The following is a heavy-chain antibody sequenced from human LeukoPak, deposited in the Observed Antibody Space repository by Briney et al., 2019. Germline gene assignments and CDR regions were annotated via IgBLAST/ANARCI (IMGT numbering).Heavy chain of an antibody. J-gene: IGHJ6*04. D-gene: IGHD3-10*02. CDR2: IYSDGSGT. V-gene: IGHV3-74*01. Sequence: GGSLRLSCAASGFTFSSYWMYWVRQAPGKGLVWVSRIYSDGSGTGYGDSVKGRFTISRDNAKNSLYLQMNSLRAEDTAVYYCAELGITMIGGVWGKGTTVTISS. CDR3: AELGITMIGGV. CDR1: GFTFSSYW.